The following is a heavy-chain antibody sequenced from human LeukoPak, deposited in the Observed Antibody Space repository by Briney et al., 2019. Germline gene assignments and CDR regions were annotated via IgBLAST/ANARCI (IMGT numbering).Heavy chain of an antibody. D-gene: IGHD1-7*01. J-gene: IGHJ4*02. CDR2: LWFDGTNK. CDR1: GFPFHTYG. Sequence: GGSLRLSFAASGFPFHTYGMHWGRPAPGKGLGWVAVLWFDGTNKYYADSVKGRFTISRDNSKNTLYLQMNSLRAEDTALYYCARDHLPYNWNYGLFDYWGQGTLVTVSS. CDR3: ARDHLPYNWNYGLFDY. V-gene: IGHV3-33*01.